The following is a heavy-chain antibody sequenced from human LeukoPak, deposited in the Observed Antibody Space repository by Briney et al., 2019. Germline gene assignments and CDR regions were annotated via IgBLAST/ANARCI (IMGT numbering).Heavy chain of an antibody. J-gene: IGHJ3*02. CDR1: GYTFTRYY. CDR2: INPSGGST. D-gene: IGHD1-20*01. V-gene: IGHV1-46*01. Sequence: GASVKVSCKASGYTFTRYYMHWVRQAPGQGLEWMGIINPSGGSTSYAQKFQGRVTMTRDMSTSTVYMELSSLTSEDTAVYYCARDNWNDVSGAFDIWGQGTMVTVSS. CDR3: ARDNWNDVSGAFDI.